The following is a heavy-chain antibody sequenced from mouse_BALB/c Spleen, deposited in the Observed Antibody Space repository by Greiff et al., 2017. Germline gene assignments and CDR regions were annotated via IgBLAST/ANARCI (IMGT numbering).Heavy chain of an antibody. D-gene: IGHD2-12*01. CDR1: GFNIKDTY. CDR3: AILGTIDYAMDY. CDR2: IDPANGNT. V-gene: IGHV14-3*02. J-gene: IGHJ4*01. Sequence: EVQVVESGAELVKPGASVKLSCTASGFNIKDTYMHWVKQRPEQGLEWIGRIDPANGNTKYDPKFQGKATITADTSYNTAYLQLSSLTSEDTAVYYCAILGTIDYAMDYWGQGTSVTVSS.